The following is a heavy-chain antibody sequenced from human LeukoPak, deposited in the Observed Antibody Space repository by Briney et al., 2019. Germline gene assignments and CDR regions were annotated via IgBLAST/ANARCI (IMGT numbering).Heavy chain of an antibody. V-gene: IGHV3-23*01. J-gene: IGHJ4*02. Sequence: GGSLRLSCAASGFTFNIYVMTWVRQAPGKGLEWVSVISGSAESTYYADSVKGRFTISRDNSKNTLYLQMNSLRAEDTAVYYCAKARGSSWPRFDYWGQGTLVTVSS. CDR1: GFTFNIYV. CDR2: ISGSAEST. CDR3: AKARGSSWPRFDY. D-gene: IGHD6-13*01.